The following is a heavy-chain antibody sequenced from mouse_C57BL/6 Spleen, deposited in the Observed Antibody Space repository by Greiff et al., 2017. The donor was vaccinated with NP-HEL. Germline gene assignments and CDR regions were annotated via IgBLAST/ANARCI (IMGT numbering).Heavy chain of an antibody. CDR1: GYTFTDYY. CDR3: AKVIYYDYDPYAMDY. J-gene: IGHJ4*01. Sequence: QVQLQQSGAELVRPGASVKLSCKASGYTFTDYYINWVKQRPGQGLEWIARIYPGSGNTYYNEKFKGKATLTAEKSSSTAYMQLSSLTSEDSAVYFCAKVIYYDYDPYAMDYWGQGTSVTVSS. CDR2: IYPGSGNT. D-gene: IGHD2-4*01. V-gene: IGHV1-76*01.